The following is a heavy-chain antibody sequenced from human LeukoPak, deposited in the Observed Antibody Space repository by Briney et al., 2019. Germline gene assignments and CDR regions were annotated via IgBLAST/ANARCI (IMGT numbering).Heavy chain of an antibody. J-gene: IGHJ4*02. Sequence: GGSLRLSCAAYGFTFSSYGMHWVRQAPGKGLEWVAFIRYDGSNKYYADSVKGRFTISRDNSKNTLYLQMNSLRAEDTAVYYCAKEIGSYSSSWFDYWGQGTLVTVSS. CDR1: GFTFSSYG. CDR2: IRYDGSNK. CDR3: AKEIGSYSSSWFDY. D-gene: IGHD6-13*01. V-gene: IGHV3-30*02.